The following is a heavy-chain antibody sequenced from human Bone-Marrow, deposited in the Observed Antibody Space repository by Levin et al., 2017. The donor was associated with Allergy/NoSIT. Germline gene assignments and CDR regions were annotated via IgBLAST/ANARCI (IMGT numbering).Heavy chain of an antibody. V-gene: IGHV3-9*01. D-gene: IGHD3-22*01. CDR2: ISWNSGTT. Sequence: LRLSCAASGFSFDDYAMHWVRKSPGKGLEWVSGISWNSGTTGYADSVWGRFTISRDNAKKSVFLQMESLRPDDTAVYYCAKSLGNRHYYDSSGLDFWGQGTLLTVSS. CDR1: GFSFDDYA. CDR3: AKSLGNRHYYDSSGLDF. J-gene: IGHJ4*02.